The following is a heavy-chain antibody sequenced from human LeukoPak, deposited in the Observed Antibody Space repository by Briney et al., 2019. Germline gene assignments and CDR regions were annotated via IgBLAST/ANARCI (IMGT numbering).Heavy chain of an antibody. V-gene: IGHV1-46*01. CDR1: GYTFTSYY. J-gene: IGHJ6*04. Sequence: ASVKVSCKASGYTFTSYYMHWVRQAPGQGLEWMGIIKPSGGSTSYAQKFQGRVTMTRDMSTSTVYMELSSLRSEDTAVYYCARSPNYREKMDVWGKGTTVTVSS. CDR2: IKPSGGST. D-gene: IGHD1-1*01. CDR3: ARSPNYREKMDV.